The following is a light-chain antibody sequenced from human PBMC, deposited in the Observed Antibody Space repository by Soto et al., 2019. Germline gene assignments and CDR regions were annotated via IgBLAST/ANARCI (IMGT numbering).Light chain of an antibody. J-gene: IGKJ4*01. CDR1: QDIGNF. CDR2: AAS. CDR3: QKCKVAPFT. Sequence: DIQMTQSPSSLSAFVGDRVTITCRASQDIGNFLAWYQQKPGKVPKLLIYAASTLQSGVPSRFSGSGSGTDFTLIISSLQPEDVATYYCQKCKVAPFTFVGGTKVEIK. V-gene: IGKV1-27*01.